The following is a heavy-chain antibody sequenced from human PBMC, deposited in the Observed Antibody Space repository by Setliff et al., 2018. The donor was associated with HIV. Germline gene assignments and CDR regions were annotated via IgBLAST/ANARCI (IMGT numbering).Heavy chain of an antibody. CDR1: GASISSGNW. CDR3: ARDLSHRTTGYYYGMDV. Sequence: PSETLSLTCAVSGASISSGNWWSWVRQHPGKGLEWIGYIYYSGSTYYNPSLKSRVTISVDTSKNQFSLKLSSVTAADAAVYYCARDLSHRTTGYYYGMDVWGQGTTVTVSS. V-gene: IGHV4-31*11. J-gene: IGHJ6*02. CDR2: IYYSGST. D-gene: IGHD1-7*01.